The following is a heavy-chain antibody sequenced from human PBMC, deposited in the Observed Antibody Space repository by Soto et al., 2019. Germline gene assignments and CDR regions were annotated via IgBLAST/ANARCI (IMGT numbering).Heavy chain of an antibody. CDR2: IIPIFGTA. Sequence: SVKVSCKASGGTFSSYAISWVRQAPGQGLEWMGGIIPIFGTANYAQKFQGRVTITADESTSTAYMELSSLRSEDTVVYYCARAPSGGLAEGFYYYYGMDVWGQGTTVTVPS. V-gene: IGHV1-69*13. CDR1: GGTFSSYA. D-gene: IGHD3-10*01. CDR3: ARAPSGGLAEGFYYYYGMDV. J-gene: IGHJ6*02.